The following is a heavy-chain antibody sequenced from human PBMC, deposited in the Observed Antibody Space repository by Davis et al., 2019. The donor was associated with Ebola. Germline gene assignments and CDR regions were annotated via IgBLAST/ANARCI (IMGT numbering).Heavy chain of an antibody. D-gene: IGHD2-2*01. Sequence: ASVKVSCKASGYTFTGYYMHWVRQAPGQGLEWMGWINPNSGGTNYAQKFQGRVTMTRDTSISTAYMELSRLRSDDTAVYYCARGHEHCSSTSCRLDYWGQGTLVTVSS. V-gene: IGHV1-2*02. J-gene: IGHJ4*02. CDR3: ARGHEHCSSTSCRLDY. CDR2: INPNSGGT. CDR1: GYTFTGYY.